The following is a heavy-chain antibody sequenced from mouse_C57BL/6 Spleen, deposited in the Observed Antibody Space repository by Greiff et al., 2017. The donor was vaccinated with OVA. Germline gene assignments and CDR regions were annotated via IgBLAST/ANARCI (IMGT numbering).Heavy chain of an antibody. J-gene: IGHJ2*01. V-gene: IGHV5-6*01. Sequence: EVHLVESGGDLVKPGGSLKLSCAASGFTFSSYGMSWVRQTPDKRLEWVATISSGGSYTYYPDSVKGRFTISRDNAKNTLYLQMSSLKSEDTAMYYCARQRGSSYFDYWGQGTTLTVSS. D-gene: IGHD1-1*01. CDR2: ISSGGSYT. CDR1: GFTFSSYG. CDR3: ARQRGSSYFDY.